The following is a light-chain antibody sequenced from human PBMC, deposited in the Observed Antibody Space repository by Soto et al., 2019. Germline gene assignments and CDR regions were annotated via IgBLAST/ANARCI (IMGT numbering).Light chain of an antibody. V-gene: IGLV2-14*01. CDR1: SSDVGTYNY. Sequence: QSALTQPASVSGSPGQSLTISCTGTSSDVGTYNYVSWYQHRPGKAPKLIIYDVSDRPSGVSNRFSGSKSANTASLTISGLQAEDEADYYCSSYTTSNTQVFGGGTKLTVL. CDR3: SSYTTSNTQV. J-gene: IGLJ2*01. CDR2: DVS.